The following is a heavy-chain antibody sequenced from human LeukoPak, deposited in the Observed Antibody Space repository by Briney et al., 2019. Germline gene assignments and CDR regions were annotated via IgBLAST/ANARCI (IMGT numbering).Heavy chain of an antibody. V-gene: IGHV3-23*01. CDR3: ARASCYSLCCGDFDI. Sequence: GGSLRLSCAASEFTFSNYALSWVPQAPGKGLEGFSAISGTGTSTHYADSVKGRFTISRDNSKNTLYLQMNSLRAEDTAVYYCARASCYSLCCGDFDIWGQGTMVTVSS. D-gene: IGHD2-15*01. CDR1: EFTFSNYA. CDR2: ISGTGTST. J-gene: IGHJ3*02.